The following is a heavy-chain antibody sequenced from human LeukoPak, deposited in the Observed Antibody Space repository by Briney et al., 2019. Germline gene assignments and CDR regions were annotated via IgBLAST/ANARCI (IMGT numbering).Heavy chain of an antibody. CDR1: GFTVSSNY. Sequence: PGGSLRLSCAASGFTVSSNYMSWVRQAPGKGLEWVSVIYSGGSTYYADSVKGRFTISRDNSKNTLYLQMNSLRAEDTAVYYCATNHDFWSGYLNFDYWGQGTLVTVSS. CDR3: ATNHDFWSGYLNFDY. CDR2: IYSGGST. J-gene: IGHJ4*02. V-gene: IGHV3-66*01. D-gene: IGHD3-3*01.